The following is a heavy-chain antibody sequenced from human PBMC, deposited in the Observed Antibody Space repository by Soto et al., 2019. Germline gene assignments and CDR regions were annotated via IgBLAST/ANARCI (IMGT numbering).Heavy chain of an antibody. CDR2: IIPIFGTA. D-gene: IGHD5-12*01. Sequence: QVQLVQSGAEVKKPGSSVKVSCKASGGTFSSYAISWVRQAPGQGLEWMGGIIPIFGTANYAQKFQGRVTITADESTSTAYMELSSLRSEDTAVYYCARDREPEMATNFFDYWGKGTLVTVSS. CDR1: GGTFSSYA. V-gene: IGHV1-69*01. J-gene: IGHJ4*02. CDR3: ARDREPEMATNFFDY.